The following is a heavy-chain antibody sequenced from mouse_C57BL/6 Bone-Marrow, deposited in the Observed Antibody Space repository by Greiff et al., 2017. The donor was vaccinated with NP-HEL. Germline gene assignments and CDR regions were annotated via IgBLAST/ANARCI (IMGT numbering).Heavy chain of an antibody. CDR1: GFTFTDYY. V-gene: IGHV7-3*01. J-gene: IGHJ4*01. Sequence: EVKLMESGGGLVQPGGSLSLSCAASGFTFTDYYMSWVRQPPGKALEWLGFIRNKANGYTTEYSASVKGRFTISRDNSQSILYLQMNALRAEDSATYYCARFSSVVATERMDYWGQGTSVTVSS. CDR3: ARFSSVVATERMDY. D-gene: IGHD1-1*01. CDR2: IRNKANGYTT.